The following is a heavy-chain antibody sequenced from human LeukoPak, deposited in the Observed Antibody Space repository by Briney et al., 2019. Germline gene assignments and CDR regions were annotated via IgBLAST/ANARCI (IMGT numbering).Heavy chain of an antibody. CDR2: ISSSGSTI. Sequence: PGGSLRLSCAASGCTFSDYYMSWIRQAPGKGLEWASYISSSGSTIYYADSVKGRFTISRDNAKNSLYLQMNSLRAEDTAVYYCARDSSSWSNFDYWGQGTLVTVSS. J-gene: IGHJ4*02. D-gene: IGHD6-13*01. CDR1: GCTFSDYY. CDR3: ARDSSSWSNFDY. V-gene: IGHV3-11*04.